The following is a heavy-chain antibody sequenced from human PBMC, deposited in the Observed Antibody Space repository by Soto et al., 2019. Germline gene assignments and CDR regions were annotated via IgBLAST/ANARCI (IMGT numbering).Heavy chain of an antibody. Sequence: QVQLVQSGAEVKKPGSSVKVSCKASGGTFSSYAISWVRQAPGQGLEWMGGIIPIFGTANYAQKFQGSVTITADESTSAAYVELSSLRSEDTAVYYCARPIAASYYYYGMDVWGQGTKVTVSS. D-gene: IGHD6-13*01. CDR1: GGTFSSYA. CDR3: ARPIAASYYYYGMDV. J-gene: IGHJ6*02. CDR2: IIPIFGTA. V-gene: IGHV1-69*01.